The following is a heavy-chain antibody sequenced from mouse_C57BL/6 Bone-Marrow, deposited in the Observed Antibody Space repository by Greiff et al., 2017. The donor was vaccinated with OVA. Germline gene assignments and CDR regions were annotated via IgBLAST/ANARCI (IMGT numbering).Heavy chain of an antibody. CDR3: ASGGPSAWFAY. CDR1: GFSLTSYG. V-gene: IGHV2-6*01. Sequence: QVQLQQSGPGLVAPSQSLSITCTVSGFSLTSYGVDWVRQSPGKGLEWLGVIWGVGSTNYNSALKSRLSISKDNSKSQVLLKMNSLQTDDTAMYYCASGGPSAWFAYWGQGTLVTVSA. CDR2: IWGVGST. J-gene: IGHJ3*01.